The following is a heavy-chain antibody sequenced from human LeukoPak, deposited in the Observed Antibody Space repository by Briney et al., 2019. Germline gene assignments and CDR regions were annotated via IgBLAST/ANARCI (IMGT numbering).Heavy chain of an antibody. CDR2: IYSGGST. J-gene: IGHJ1*01. V-gene: IGHV3-53*01. D-gene: IGHD6-19*01. CDR1: GFTVSSNY. CDR3: ARPSFISSGWYPGYFQH. Sequence: GGSLRLSCAASGFTVSSNYMSWVRQAPGKGLEWVSVIYSGGSTYYADSVKGRFTISRDNSKNTLYLQMNSLRAEDTAVYYCARPSFISSGWYPGYFQHWGQGALVTVSS.